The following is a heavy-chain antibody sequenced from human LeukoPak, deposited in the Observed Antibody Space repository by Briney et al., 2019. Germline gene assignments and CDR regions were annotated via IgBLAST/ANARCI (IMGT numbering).Heavy chain of an antibody. CDR2: IYYNGNT. CDR3: AREPYSSADSAFDI. V-gene: IGHV4-59*01. J-gene: IGHJ3*02. Sequence: SGTLSLTCTVSGGSISSYYWSWIRQPPGKGLEWIGYIYYNGNTNYNPSLKSRVTISVDTSKNQFSLKLSSVTAADTAVYFCAREPYSSADSAFDIWGQGTMVTVSS. CDR1: GGSISSYY. D-gene: IGHD2-21*01.